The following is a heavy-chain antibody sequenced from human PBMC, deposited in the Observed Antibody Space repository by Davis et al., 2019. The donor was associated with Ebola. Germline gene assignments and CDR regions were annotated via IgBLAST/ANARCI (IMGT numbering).Heavy chain of an antibody. Sequence: ASVKVSCKASGYTFTSYGISWVRQAPGQGLEWMGWISAYNGNTNYAQKLQGRVTITADKSTSTAYMELSSLRSEDTAVYYCARETKYWGQGTLVTVSS. V-gene: IGHV1-18*01. D-gene: IGHD2-8*01. CDR1: GYTFTSYG. CDR2: ISAYNGNT. CDR3: ARETKY. J-gene: IGHJ4*02.